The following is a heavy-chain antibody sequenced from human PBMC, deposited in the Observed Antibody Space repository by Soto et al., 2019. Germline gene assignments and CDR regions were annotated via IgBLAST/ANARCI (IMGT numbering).Heavy chain of an antibody. CDR3: AQGIWNDEGYYYGMEV. J-gene: IGHJ6*02. CDR2: TYYRSKWYN. Sequence: PWQTLSLTCAISVYSVSRNSGAWNWIIQSPSRGLEWLGRTYYRSKWYNEYAPSVKSRITINPDTDKNQFALKLKSVTPDDTGVYYCAQGIWNDEGYYYGMEVWGQVITGIVS. CDR1: VYSVSRNSGA. D-gene: IGHD1-1*01. V-gene: IGHV6-1*01.